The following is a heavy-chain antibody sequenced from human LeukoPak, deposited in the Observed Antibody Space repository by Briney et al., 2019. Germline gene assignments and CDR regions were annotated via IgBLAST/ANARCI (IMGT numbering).Heavy chain of an antibody. Sequence: GGSLRLSCAASGFTFSSYGMHWVRQAPGKGLEWVAVISYDGSNKYYADSVKGRFTISRDNSKNTLYLQMNSLRAEDTAVYYCARDRGSGWYGEHFQHWGQGTLVTVSS. CDR1: GFTFSSYG. CDR3: ARDRGSGWYGEHFQH. CDR2: ISYDGSNK. D-gene: IGHD6-19*01. J-gene: IGHJ1*01. V-gene: IGHV3-30*03.